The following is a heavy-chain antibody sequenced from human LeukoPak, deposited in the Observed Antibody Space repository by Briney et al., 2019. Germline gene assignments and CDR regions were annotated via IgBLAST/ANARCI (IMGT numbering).Heavy chain of an antibody. CDR2: ISAYNGNT. V-gene: IGHV1-18*01. CDR3: ARSTIWFGELFSNAWLSHWFDP. Sequence: GASVKVSCKASGYTFTSYGISWVRQAPGQGLEWMGWISAYNGNTNYAQKLQGRVTMTTDTSTSTAYMELRSLRSDDTAVYYCARSTIWFGELFSNAWLSHWFDPWGQGTLVTVSS. CDR1: GYTFTSYG. J-gene: IGHJ5*02. D-gene: IGHD3-10*01.